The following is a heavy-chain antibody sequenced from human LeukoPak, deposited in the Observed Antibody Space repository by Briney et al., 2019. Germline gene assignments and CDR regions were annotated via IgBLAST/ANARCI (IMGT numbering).Heavy chain of an antibody. D-gene: IGHD5-24*01. CDR2: IIPIFGTA. V-gene: IGHV1-69*06. CDR3: ARSEPRDGYNYANDAFDI. Sequence: SWVRQAPGQGLEWMGGIIPIFGTANYAQKFQGRVTITADKSTSTAYMELSSLRSEDTAVYYCARSEPRDGYNYANDAFDIWGQGTMVTVSS. J-gene: IGHJ3*02.